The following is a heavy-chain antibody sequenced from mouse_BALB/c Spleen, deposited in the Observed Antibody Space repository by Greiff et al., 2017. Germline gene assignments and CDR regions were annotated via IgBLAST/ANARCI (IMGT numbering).Heavy chain of an antibody. Sequence: EVHLVESGGGLVQPGGSLKLSCAASGFTFSSYTMSWVRQTPEKRLEWVAYISNGGGSTYYPDTVKGRFTISRDNAKNTLYLQMSSLKSEDTAMYYCARQRDGFDDWGQGTTLTVSA. V-gene: IGHV5-12-2*01. D-gene: IGHD3-3*01. CDR1: GFTFSSYT. CDR2: ISNGGGST. CDR3: ARQRDGFDD. J-gene: IGHJ2*01.